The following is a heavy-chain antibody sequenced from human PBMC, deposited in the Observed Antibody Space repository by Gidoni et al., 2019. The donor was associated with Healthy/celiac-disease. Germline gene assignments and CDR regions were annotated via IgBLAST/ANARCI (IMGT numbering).Heavy chain of an antibody. D-gene: IGHD1-26*01. Sequence: EVQLVQSGAEVRKRGESLKISCQGSGYSFTSYWIGWVRQMPGKALEGMGIIYPGDSETSYSSAFQGQVTISADKTISTAYLQWSSLKASDTAMYYCARGTRGYYYYYYGMDVWGQGTTVTVSS. CDR2: IYPGDSET. J-gene: IGHJ6*02. CDR1: GYSFTSYW. V-gene: IGHV5-51*01. CDR3: ARGTRGYYYYYYGMDV.